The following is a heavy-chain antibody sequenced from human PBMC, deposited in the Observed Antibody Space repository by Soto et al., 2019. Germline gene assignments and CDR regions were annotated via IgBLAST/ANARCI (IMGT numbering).Heavy chain of an antibody. CDR1: GATFGNTA. V-gene: IGHV1-69*12. D-gene: IGHD3-3*01. CDR2: IVPLFGTA. CDR3: ARDGDPGYSFWSGPLGGGRFDP. Sequence: QVQLVQSGAEVKEPGSSVNVSCKTSGATFGNTAVTWVRQAPGQGLEWIGGIVPLFGTANYAQKFRGRVTIPADESTSTAYMELSSLRTDDTAVYYCARDGDPGYSFWSGPLGGGRFDPWGQGTLVTVSS. J-gene: IGHJ5*02.